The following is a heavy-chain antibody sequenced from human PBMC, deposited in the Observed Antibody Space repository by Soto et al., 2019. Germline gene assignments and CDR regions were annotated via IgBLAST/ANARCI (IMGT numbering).Heavy chain of an antibody. Sequence: VGSLRLSCAASGFTFSGYAMSWVRQAPGKGLAWVSAISGSGGSTYYADSVKGRFTISRDNSKNTLYLQMNSLRAEDTALYYCAKVPVGATGRFDYWGQGTLVTVSS. V-gene: IGHV3-23*01. CDR3: AKVPVGATGRFDY. D-gene: IGHD1-26*01. J-gene: IGHJ4*02. CDR1: GFTFSGYA. CDR2: ISGSGGST.